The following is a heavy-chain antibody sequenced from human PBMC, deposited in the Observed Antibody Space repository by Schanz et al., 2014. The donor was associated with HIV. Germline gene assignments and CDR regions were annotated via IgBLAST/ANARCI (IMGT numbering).Heavy chain of an antibody. D-gene: IGHD6-19*01. Sequence: VQLLESGGGLVQPGGSPRLSCTTSGFTFSSYGIHWVRQAPGKGLEWVAVISYDGSNKYYADSVKGRFTISRDNANNSLYLQMNSLRAEDTAVYFCARGSWYSGDWYDDLYYYDVDVWGQGTTVTVSS. V-gene: IGHV3-30*03. J-gene: IGHJ6*02. CDR2: ISYDGSNK. CDR3: ARGSWYSGDWYDDLYYYDVDV. CDR1: GFTFSSYG.